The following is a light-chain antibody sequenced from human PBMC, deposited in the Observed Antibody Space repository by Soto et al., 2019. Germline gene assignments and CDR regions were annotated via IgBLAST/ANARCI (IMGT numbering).Light chain of an antibody. J-gene: IGKJ1*01. CDR2: TAS. CDR3: QQYNSQWT. CDR1: QTIKNY. Sequence: DIQMTQSPSSLSASVGHRVTITCRTSQTIKNYLNWYQQKAGKAPNLLIYTASRLQSGVPSRFSGSGSGTDFTLTISSLQPEDVATYYCQQYNSQWTFGPGTKVE. V-gene: IGKV1-39*01.